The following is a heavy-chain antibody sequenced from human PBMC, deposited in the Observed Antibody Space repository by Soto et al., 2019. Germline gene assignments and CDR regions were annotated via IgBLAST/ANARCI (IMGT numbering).Heavy chain of an antibody. CDR3: AHHSSHISDTAALFDY. CDR2: IYWNDDK. J-gene: IGHJ4*02. CDR1: GFSLSTSGVG. D-gene: IGHD3-22*01. V-gene: IGHV2-5*01. Sequence: SGPTLVNSTQTLTLTCTFSGFSLSTSGVGVGWIRQPPGKALEWLALIYWNDDKRYSPSLKSRLTITKDTSKNQVVLTMTNMDPVDTATYYCAHHSSHISDTAALFDYWGRGTLVTVP.